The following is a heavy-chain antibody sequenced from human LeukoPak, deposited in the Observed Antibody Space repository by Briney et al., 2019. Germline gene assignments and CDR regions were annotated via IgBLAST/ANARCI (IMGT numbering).Heavy chain of an antibody. Sequence: GGSLRRSCAASGFTFSSYAVSWVRQAPGKGLEWVSVISGSGGSTYSADSVKGRFTISRDNSKNTLYLQMNSLRAEDTAVYFCAKSQDGGRLFHFDYWGQGTLVTVSS. CDR2: ISGSGGST. D-gene: IGHD1-26*01. CDR3: AKSQDGGRLFHFDY. V-gene: IGHV3-23*01. CDR1: GFTFSSYA. J-gene: IGHJ4*02.